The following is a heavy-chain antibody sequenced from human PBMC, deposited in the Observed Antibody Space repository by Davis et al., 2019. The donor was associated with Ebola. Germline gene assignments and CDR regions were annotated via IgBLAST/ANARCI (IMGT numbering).Heavy chain of an antibody. V-gene: IGHV4-30-4*01. CDR2: IYYSGST. Sequence: PSETLSLTCTVSGGSISSGDYYWSWIRQPPGKGLEWIGYIYYSGSTYYNPSLKSRVTISVDTSKNQFSLKLSSVTAADTAVYYCARDISSSGYYYPIWGQGTLVTVSS. CDR1: GGSISSGDYY. D-gene: IGHD3-22*01. J-gene: IGHJ4*02. CDR3: ARDISSSGYYYPI.